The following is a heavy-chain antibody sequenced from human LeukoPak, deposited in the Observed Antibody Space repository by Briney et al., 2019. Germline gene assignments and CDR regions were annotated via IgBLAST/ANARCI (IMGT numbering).Heavy chain of an antibody. D-gene: IGHD6-13*01. Sequence: SETLSLTCTVPGGSIRSYYWSWIRQPPGKGLEWIAYIYYSGSTNYNPSLKSRVTISVDTSKNQFSLKLSSVTAADTAVYYCARVYYSNSYDYWYFDLWGRGTLVTVSS. J-gene: IGHJ2*01. CDR3: ARVYYSNSYDYWYFDL. V-gene: IGHV4-59*01. CDR2: IYYSGST. CDR1: GGSIRSYY.